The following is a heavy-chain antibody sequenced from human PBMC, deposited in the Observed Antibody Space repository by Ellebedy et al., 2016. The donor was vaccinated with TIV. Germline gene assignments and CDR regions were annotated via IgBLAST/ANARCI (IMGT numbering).Heavy chain of an antibody. V-gene: IGHV4-59*08. CDR3: ARFLASYYYGMDV. J-gene: IGHJ6*02. Sequence: MPGGSLRLSCTVSGASMSSYYWSWIRQPPGKGLEWIGSVYYTGITDYNPSLKNRVSMSLHPSEDQFSLKLSSVTATDTAVYYCARFLASYYYGMDVWGQGTTVTVSS. CDR2: VYYTGIT. CDR1: GASMSSYY. D-gene: IGHD3-3*01.